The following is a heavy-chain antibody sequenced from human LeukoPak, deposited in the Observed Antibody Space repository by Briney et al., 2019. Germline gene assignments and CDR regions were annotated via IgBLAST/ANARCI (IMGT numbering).Heavy chain of an antibody. V-gene: IGHV3-33*06. J-gene: IGHJ6*03. CDR1: GFTFSSYG. CDR3: AKVINRWYKGYYYMDV. CDR2: IWYDGSNK. D-gene: IGHD4-23*01. Sequence: PGGSLRLSCAASGFTFSSYGMHWVRQAPGKGLEWVAVIWYDGSNKYYANSVKGRFTISRDNSKNTLYLQMNSLRAEDTAVYYCAKVINRWYKGYYYMDVWGKGTTVTVSS.